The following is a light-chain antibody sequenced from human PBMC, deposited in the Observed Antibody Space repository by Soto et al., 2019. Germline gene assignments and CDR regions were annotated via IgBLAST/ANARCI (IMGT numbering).Light chain of an antibody. J-gene: IGKJ3*01. Sequence: EMVLTQSPGTLSLSPGEKATLSCRPSQSVSRSYLAWYQQKPGQAPRLLIYGASSRATGIPDRFSGSGSGTDFTLTISRLEPEDFAVYYCQQYGSSFTFGRGTKVDIK. CDR1: QSVSRSY. V-gene: IGKV3-20*01. CDR2: GAS. CDR3: QQYGSSFT.